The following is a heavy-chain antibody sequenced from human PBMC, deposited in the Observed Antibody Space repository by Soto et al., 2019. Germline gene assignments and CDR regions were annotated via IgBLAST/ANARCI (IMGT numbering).Heavy chain of an antibody. Sequence: VQLVESGGGLVQPGGSLRLSCAASGFTVSSNYMSWFRQAPGKGLEWVSVLYSGGSTYYADSVKGRFTISRDNSKNPLYLQMNSLRAEDTAVYYCARHPGTHPGSDYWGQGTLVTVSS. V-gene: IGHV3-66*04. D-gene: IGHD2-15*01. CDR2: LYSGGST. CDR3: ARHPGTHPGSDY. CDR1: GFTVSSNY. J-gene: IGHJ4*02.